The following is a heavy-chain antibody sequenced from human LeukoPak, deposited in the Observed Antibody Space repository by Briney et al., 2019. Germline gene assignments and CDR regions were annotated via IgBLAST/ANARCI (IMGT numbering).Heavy chain of an antibody. V-gene: IGHV3-23*01. CDR3: ARDRTYLGYCSGGSCPYYGMDV. J-gene: IGHJ6*02. Sequence: GGSLRLSCAASGFTFSSYAMSWVRQAPGKGLEWVSAISGSGGSTYYADSVKGRFTISRDNSKNTLYLQMNSLRAEDTAVYYCARDRTYLGYCSGGSCPYYGMDVWGQGTTVTVSS. CDR1: GFTFSSYA. D-gene: IGHD2-15*01. CDR2: ISGSGGST.